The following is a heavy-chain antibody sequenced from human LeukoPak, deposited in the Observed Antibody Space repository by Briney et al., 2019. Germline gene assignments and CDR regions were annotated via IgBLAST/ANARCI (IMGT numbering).Heavy chain of an antibody. V-gene: IGHV3-48*03. D-gene: IGHD3-9*01. CDR1: GCTFSSYH. CDR3: ARPPALNY. CDR2: ISSSGSII. J-gene: IGHJ4*02. Sequence: PGGSLTLSCTASGCTFSSYHMNWVRLAPGKGLEWVSYISSSGSIIYYADSVKGRFAISRDNAKNSPYLEIQSLRAEDTAVYFCARPPALNYWGQGTLVTVSS.